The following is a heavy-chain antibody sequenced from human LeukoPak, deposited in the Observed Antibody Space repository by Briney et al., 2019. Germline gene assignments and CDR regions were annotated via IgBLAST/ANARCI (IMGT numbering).Heavy chain of an antibody. CDR3: ARRVATSFDY. J-gene: IGHJ4*02. CDR2: SRNKANSYTT. Sequence: PGGSLRLSCAASGXTFSDHYLDWVRQAPGKGLESVGRSRNKANSYTTEYAASVKGRFSISRDNSRNSLYLRLNSLKTEDTAVYYCARRVATSFDYWGQGTLVTVSS. D-gene: IGHD5-12*01. V-gene: IGHV3-72*01. CDR1: GXTFSDHY.